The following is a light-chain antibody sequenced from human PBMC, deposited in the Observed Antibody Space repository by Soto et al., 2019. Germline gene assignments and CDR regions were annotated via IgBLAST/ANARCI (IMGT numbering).Light chain of an antibody. J-gene: IGLJ1*01. Sequence: QSALTQPASVSGSPGQSIAISCTGTSSDVGAYNYVSWYQQHPGKAPKLMIYDVSHRPSGASDRFSGSKSGKTASLTISGLQPEDEADYYCTSYTSSSTYVFGTGTKVTVL. V-gene: IGLV2-14*01. CDR3: TSYTSSSTYV. CDR1: SSDVGAYNY. CDR2: DVS.